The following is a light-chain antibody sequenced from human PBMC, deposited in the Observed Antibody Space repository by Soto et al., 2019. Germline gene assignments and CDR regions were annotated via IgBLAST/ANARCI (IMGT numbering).Light chain of an antibody. CDR1: SSNIGAGSD. CDR2: XXX. V-gene: IGLV1-40*01. J-gene: IGLJ1*01. CDR3: QSYDRSRSDYV. Sequence: QSALTQPPSVSGAPGQRVTISCTGSSSNIGAGSDVHWYQPRPGTVPKLLMYXXXXXSSGDPDRFFGSKSGTSASLAITGLQAEDGADYYCQSYDRSRSDYVFGTGAKVNGL.